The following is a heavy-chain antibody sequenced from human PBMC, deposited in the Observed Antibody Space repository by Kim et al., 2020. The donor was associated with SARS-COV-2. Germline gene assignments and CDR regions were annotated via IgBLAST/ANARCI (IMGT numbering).Heavy chain of an antibody. J-gene: IGHJ5*02. CDR1: GGTFSSYA. D-gene: IGHD3-10*01. V-gene: IGHV1-69*13. Sequence: SVKVSCKASGGTFSSYAISWVRQAPGQGLEWMGGIIPIFGTANYAQKFQGRVTITADESTSTAYMELSSLRSEDTAVYYCARGAGSYYKVLWFDPWGQGTLVTVSS. CDR2: IIPIFGTA. CDR3: ARGAGSYYKVLWFDP.